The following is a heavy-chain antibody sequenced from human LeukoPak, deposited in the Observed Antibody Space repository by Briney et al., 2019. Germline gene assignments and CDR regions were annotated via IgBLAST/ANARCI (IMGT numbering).Heavy chain of an antibody. V-gene: IGHV4-4*07. CDR1: GGSISSYY. CDR3: ARARIAAAGSGEDYFDY. J-gene: IGHJ4*02. Sequence: SETLSLTCTVSGGSISSYYWSWIRQPAGKGLEWIGRIYTSGSTNYNPSLKSRVTMSVDTSKNQFSLKLSPVTAADTAVYYCARARIAAAGSGEDYFDYWGQGTLVTVSS. CDR2: IYTSGST. D-gene: IGHD6-13*01.